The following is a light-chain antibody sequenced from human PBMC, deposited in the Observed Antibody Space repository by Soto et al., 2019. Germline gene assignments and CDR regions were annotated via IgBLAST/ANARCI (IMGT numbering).Light chain of an antibody. CDR1: QSVSSSY. V-gene: IGKV3-20*01. CDR3: QQYGSSPYT. CDR2: SAS. Sequence: EIVLTQSPGTLSLSPGERATLSCRASQSVSSSYLAWYQQKPGQAPRLLICSASSRATGIPDRFSGSGSGTDFTLTISRLEPEDFAVYYCQQYGSSPYTFGQGTKLEIK. J-gene: IGKJ2*01.